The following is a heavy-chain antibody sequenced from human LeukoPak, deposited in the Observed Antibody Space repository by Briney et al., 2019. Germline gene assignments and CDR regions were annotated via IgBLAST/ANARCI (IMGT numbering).Heavy chain of an antibody. Sequence: SETLSLTCSVSGGSISNYYWTWIRRPAGKGLEWIGRKYARGNSNYSPPLQSRVTMSVDTSKNQFSLKLRSVTAADTAVYYCARGRYCSADICTGGDSFDLWGQGTMVSVSS. V-gene: IGHV4-4*07. D-gene: IGHD2-15*01. CDR3: ARGRYCSADICTGGDSFDL. CDR2: KYARGNS. J-gene: IGHJ3*01. CDR1: GGSISNYY.